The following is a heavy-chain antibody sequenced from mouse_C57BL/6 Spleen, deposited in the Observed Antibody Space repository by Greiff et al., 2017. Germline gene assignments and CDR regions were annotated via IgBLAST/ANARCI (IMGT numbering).Heavy chain of an antibody. Sequence: QVQLQQPGAELVKPGASVKLSCKASGYTFTSYWMHWVKQRPGQGLEWIGMIHPDSGNTNYNEKFKSKATLTVDKSSSTTYMQLSSLTSEDSAVYYYARRVYYGNPYAMDYWGQGTSVTVSS. CDR1: GYTFTSYW. CDR2: IHPDSGNT. CDR3: ARRVYYGNPYAMDY. D-gene: IGHD2-1*01. V-gene: IGHV1-64*01. J-gene: IGHJ4*01.